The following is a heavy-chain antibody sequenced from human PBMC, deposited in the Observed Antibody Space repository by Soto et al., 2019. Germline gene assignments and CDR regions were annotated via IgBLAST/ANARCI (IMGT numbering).Heavy chain of an antibody. D-gene: IGHD2-15*01. CDR2: IYYSGST. Sequence: SETLSLTCTVSGGSISSYYWSWIRQPPGKGLEWIGYIYYSGSTYYNPSLKSRVTISVDTSKNQFSLKLSSVTAADTAVYYCARHEVVTATLNWFDPWGQGTLVTVSS. CDR3: ARHEVVTATLNWFDP. V-gene: IGHV4-59*04. CDR1: GGSISSYY. J-gene: IGHJ5*02.